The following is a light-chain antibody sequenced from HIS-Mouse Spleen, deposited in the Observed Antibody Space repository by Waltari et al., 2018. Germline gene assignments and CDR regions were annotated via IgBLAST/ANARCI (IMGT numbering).Light chain of an antibody. CDR2: RNN. CDR1: SSTIGSNY. J-gene: IGLJ3*02. V-gene: IGLV1-47*01. CDR3: AAWDDSLSGPV. Sequence: QSVLTQPPSASGTPGQRVTISCSGSSSTIGSNYVYWYQQLPGTAPKRLSYRNNQRPSGVPDRFSGSKSGTSASLAISGLRSEDEADYYCAAWDDSLSGPVFGGGTKLTVL.